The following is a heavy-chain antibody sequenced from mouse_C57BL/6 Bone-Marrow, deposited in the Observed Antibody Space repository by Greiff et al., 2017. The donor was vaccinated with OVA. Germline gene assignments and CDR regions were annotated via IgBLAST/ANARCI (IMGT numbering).Heavy chain of an antibody. CDR1: GYSITSDY. V-gene: IGHV3-8*01. J-gene: IGHJ1*03. Sequence: EVQGVESGPGLAKPSQTLSLTCSVTGYSITSDYWNWIRKFPGNKLEYMGYISYSGSTYYNPSLKSRISITRDTSKDQYYLQLNSVTTEDTATYYCARIPYYGSSRYFDVWGTGTTVTVSS. D-gene: IGHD1-1*01. CDR3: ARIPYYGSSRYFDV. CDR2: ISYSGST.